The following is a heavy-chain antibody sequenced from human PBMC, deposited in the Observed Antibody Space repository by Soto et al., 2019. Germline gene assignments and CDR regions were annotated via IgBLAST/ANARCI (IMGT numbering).Heavy chain of an antibody. Sequence: PSETLSLTGTVSGGSISSGGYYWSWIRQHPGKGLEWIGYIYYSGSTYYNPPLKSRVTISVDTSKNQFSLKLSSVTAADTAVYYCARDSLWFGEPPNPVDVWGQGTTVTVSS. V-gene: IGHV4-31*03. D-gene: IGHD3-10*01. CDR1: GGSISSGGYY. CDR2: IYYSGST. J-gene: IGHJ6*02. CDR3: ARDSLWFGEPPNPVDV.